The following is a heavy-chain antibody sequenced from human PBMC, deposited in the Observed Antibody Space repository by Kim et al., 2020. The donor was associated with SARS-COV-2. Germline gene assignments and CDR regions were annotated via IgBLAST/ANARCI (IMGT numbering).Heavy chain of an antibody. CDR1: GGTFSSYA. CDR2: IIPIFGTA. Sequence: SVKVSCKASGGTFSSYAISWVRQAPGQGLEWMGGIIPIFGTANYAQKFQGRVTITADESTSTAYMELSSLRPEDTAVYYCARSLKSGRIAAADDYYYYYGMDVWGQGTTVTVSS. CDR3: ARSLKSGRIAAADDYYYYYGMDV. J-gene: IGHJ6*02. D-gene: IGHD6-13*01. V-gene: IGHV1-69*13.